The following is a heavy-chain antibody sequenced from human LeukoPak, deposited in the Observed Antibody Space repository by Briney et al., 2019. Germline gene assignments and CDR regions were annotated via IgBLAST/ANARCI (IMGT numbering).Heavy chain of an antibody. CDR3: ARVVGQWLVRFDY. CDR1: GGSFSGYY. V-gene: IGHV4-34*01. D-gene: IGHD6-19*01. J-gene: IGHJ4*02. CDR2: INHSGST. Sequence: SEALSLTCAVYGGSFSGYYWSWIRQPPGKGLEWIGEINHSGSTNYNPSLKSRVTISVDTSKNQFSLKLSSVTAADTAVYYCARVVGQWLVRFDYWGQGTLATVSS.